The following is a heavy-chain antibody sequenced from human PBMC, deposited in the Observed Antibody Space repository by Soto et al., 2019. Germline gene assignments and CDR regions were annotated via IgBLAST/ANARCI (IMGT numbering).Heavy chain of an antibody. CDR2: ISGSGGST. Sequence: GSLRLSCAASGFTFSSYAMSWVRQAPGKGLEWVSAISGSGGSTYYADSVKGRFTISRDNSKNTLYLQMNSLRAEDTAVYYCAKDEQWLVAPRYFQHWGQGTLVTVSS. CDR1: GFTFSSYA. D-gene: IGHD6-19*01. CDR3: AKDEQWLVAPRYFQH. J-gene: IGHJ1*01. V-gene: IGHV3-23*01.